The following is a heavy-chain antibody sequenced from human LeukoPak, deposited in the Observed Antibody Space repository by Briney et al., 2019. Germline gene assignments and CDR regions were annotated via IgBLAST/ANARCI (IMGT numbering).Heavy chain of an antibody. J-gene: IGHJ4*02. CDR2: INPNSGGT. D-gene: IGHD6-19*01. Sequence: ASVKVSCKASGYTFTGYYMHWVRQAPGQGLEWMGWINPNSGGTNYAQKFQGRVTITRDTSISTAYMELSRLRSDDTAVYYCARGEYSSGWYRRIGFDYWGQGTLVTVSS. V-gene: IGHV1-2*02. CDR3: ARGEYSSGWYRRIGFDY. CDR1: GYTFTGYY.